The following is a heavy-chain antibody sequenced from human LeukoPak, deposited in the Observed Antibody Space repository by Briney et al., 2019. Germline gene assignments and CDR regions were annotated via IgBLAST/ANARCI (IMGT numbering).Heavy chain of an antibody. J-gene: IGHJ3*02. CDR2: MKGDGSEK. CDR1: GFTFSTYW. CDR3: ASPPRGSYFGEAFDI. V-gene: IGHV3-7*01. Sequence: GGSLRLSCVASGFTFSTYWMTWVRQAPGKGLEWVANMKGDGSEKHYVDSVKGRFTISRDNAKNSLYLQMNSLRAEDTAVYYCASPPRGSYFGEAFDIWGQGTMVTVSS. D-gene: IGHD1-26*01.